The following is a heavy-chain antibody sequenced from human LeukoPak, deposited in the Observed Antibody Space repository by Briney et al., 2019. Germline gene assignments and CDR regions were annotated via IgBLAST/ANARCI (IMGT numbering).Heavy chain of an antibody. CDR3: ARVSFCPRCHFDY. Sequence: GGSLRLSCAASGFTFSSYAMSWVRQAPGKGLEWVSSISGTGGSTYYADSVRGRFTISRDNADNTLYLQLNSLRAEDTAVYYCARVSFCPRCHFDYWGQGTLVTVSS. J-gene: IGHJ4*02. CDR2: ISGTGGST. V-gene: IGHV3-23*01. D-gene: IGHD2/OR15-2a*01. CDR1: GFTFSSYA.